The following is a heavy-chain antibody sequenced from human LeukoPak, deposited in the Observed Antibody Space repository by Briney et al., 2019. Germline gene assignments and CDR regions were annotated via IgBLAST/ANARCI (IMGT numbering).Heavy chain of an antibody. CDR3: ARGQGWLSAFDF. J-gene: IGHJ4*02. CDR2: MNPKSGNT. CDR1: GYTFTTYD. V-gene: IGHV1-8*01. D-gene: IGHD5-12*01. Sequence: ASVKVSCKASGYTFTTYDINWVRQAPGQGLEWMAWMNPKSGNTGFAQKFQGRLTMTRNTSIGTAYMELRSLKFDGTAIYYCARGQGWLSAFDFWGQGTLVAVSS.